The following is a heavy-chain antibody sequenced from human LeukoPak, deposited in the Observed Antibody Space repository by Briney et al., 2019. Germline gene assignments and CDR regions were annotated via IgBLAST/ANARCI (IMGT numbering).Heavy chain of an antibody. V-gene: IGHV4-4*07. CDR3: ARELVTTSTTRPYFDF. Sequence: SETLSLTCTVSSGSISNYYWTWIRQPAGKGLEWIGRIYTSGSTNYNPPLKSRVTMSVDTSKNQLSLKLSSVTAADTAVYYCARELVTTSTTRPYFDFWGQGTLATVSS. CDR2: IYTSGST. CDR1: SGSISNYY. J-gene: IGHJ4*02. D-gene: IGHD1-26*01.